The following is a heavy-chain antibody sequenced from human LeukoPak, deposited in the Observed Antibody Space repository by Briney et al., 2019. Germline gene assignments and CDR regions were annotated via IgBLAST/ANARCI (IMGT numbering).Heavy chain of an antibody. CDR2: IKQDGSEK. V-gene: IGHV3-7*01. Sequence: PGGSLRLSCAASGFTFSSYWMSWVRQAPGKGLEWVANIKQDGSEKYYVDSVKGRFTISRDNAKNSLYLQMNSLRAEDTAVYYCAREGTICSSTSCYIPDWFDPWGQGTLVTVSS. CDR3: AREGTICSSTSCYIPDWFDP. CDR1: GFTFSSYW. J-gene: IGHJ5*02. D-gene: IGHD2-2*02.